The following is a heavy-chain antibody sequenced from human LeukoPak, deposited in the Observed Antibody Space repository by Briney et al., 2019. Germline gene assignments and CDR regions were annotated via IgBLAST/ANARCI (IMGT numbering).Heavy chain of an antibody. CDR2: IYHSGST. CDR1: GYSISSGYY. Sequence: SETLSLTCTVSGYSISSGYYWGWIRQPPGKGLEWIGSIYHSGSTYYNPSLKSRVTISVDTSKNQFSLKLSSVTAADTAVYYCARDSYYDYVWGSYRYYYFDYWGQGTLVTVSS. D-gene: IGHD3-16*02. CDR3: ARDSYYDYVWGSYRYYYFDY. J-gene: IGHJ4*02. V-gene: IGHV4-38-2*02.